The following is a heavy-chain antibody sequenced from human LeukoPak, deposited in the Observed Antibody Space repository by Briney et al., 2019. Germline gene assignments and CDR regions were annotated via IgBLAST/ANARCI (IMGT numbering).Heavy chain of an antibody. J-gene: IGHJ4*02. D-gene: IGHD3-22*01. CDR2: IIPIFGTA. V-gene: IGHV1-69*13. Sequence: SVKVSCKASGGTFSSYAISWVRQAPGQGLEWMGGIIPIFGTANYAQKFQGRVTIAADESTSTAYMELSSLRSGDTAVYYCARGPITTRSHFDYWGQGTLVTVSS. CDR3: ARGPITTRSHFDY. CDR1: GGTFSSYA.